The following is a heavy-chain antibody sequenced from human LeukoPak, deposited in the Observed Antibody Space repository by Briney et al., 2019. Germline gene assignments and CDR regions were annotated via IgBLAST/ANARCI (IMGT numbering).Heavy chain of an antibody. J-gene: IGHJ4*02. CDR3: AREMYYYDSGGFDY. CDR1: GYTFSSYG. V-gene: IGHV1-18*01. Sequence: ASVKVSCKASGYTFSSYGINWVRQAPRQGLEWMWWISTYNGDTDNAQKLQGRVTMTTDTSTTTAYMELRSLRSDDTAVYYCAREMYYYDSGGFDYWGQGTLVTVSS. CDR2: ISTYNGDT. D-gene: IGHD3-22*01.